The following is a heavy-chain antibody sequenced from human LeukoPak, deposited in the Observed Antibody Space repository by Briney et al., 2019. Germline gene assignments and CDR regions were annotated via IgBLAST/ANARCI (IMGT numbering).Heavy chain of an antibody. J-gene: IGHJ3*02. CDR1: GFTVSSNY. CDR3: ARDGFSSGYPYDAFDI. Sequence: GGSLRLSCAASGFTVSSNYMSWGRQAPGKGLEWVSVVYSGGSTYYADFVKGRFTISRDNSKNTLYLQMNSLRAEDTAVYYCARDGFSSGYPYDAFDIWGQGTMVTVSS. CDR2: VYSGGST. V-gene: IGHV3-53*01. D-gene: IGHD3-22*01.